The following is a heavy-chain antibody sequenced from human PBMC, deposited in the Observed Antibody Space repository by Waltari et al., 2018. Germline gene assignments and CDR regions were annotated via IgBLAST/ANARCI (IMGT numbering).Heavy chain of an antibody. J-gene: IGHJ6*02. V-gene: IGHV4-39*01. D-gene: IGHD4-17*01. Sequence: QLQLQESGPGLVKPSETLSLTYTVSGGSISSSSYYWGWIRQPPGKGLGWIGSIYFSGTAYDTRSLKSVVTISVETSKDQFSLKLSSVAAAGTAVYYCARHSPYGDYYCYYYGMDVWGQGTTVTGSS. CDR1: GGSISSSSYY. CDR2: IYFSGTA. CDR3: ARHSPYGDYYCYYYGMDV.